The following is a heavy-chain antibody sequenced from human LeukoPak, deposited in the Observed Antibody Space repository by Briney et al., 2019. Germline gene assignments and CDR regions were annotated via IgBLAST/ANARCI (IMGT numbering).Heavy chain of an antibody. CDR3: AKVPWRYDDESPDC. CDR2: ISGGGDST. J-gene: IGHJ4*02. Sequence: PGGSLRLSCAASGFAFSDYAMSWVRQAPGKGLEWVSAISGGGDSTYYADSVKGRFTLSRDNSRNTLYLQMSSLRAEDTAVYYCAKVPWRYDDESPDCWGQGTLVTVSS. D-gene: IGHD3-3*01. V-gene: IGHV3-23*01. CDR1: GFAFSDYA.